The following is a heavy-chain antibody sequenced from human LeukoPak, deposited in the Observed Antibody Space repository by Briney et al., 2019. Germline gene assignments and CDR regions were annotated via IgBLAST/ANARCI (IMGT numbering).Heavy chain of an antibody. D-gene: IGHD2/OR15-2a*01. CDR1: GFTFNTFG. J-gene: IGHJ4*02. Sequence: GGSLRLSCAASGFTFNTFGMSWVRQAPVKGLEWVSYINYNGRDIYYADSVRGRFTTSRDNAKDSLYLQMNTLRDEDTAVYYCARDLSSHGRFDYWGQGTLVTISS. CDR2: INYNGRDI. CDR3: ARDLSSHGRFDY. V-gene: IGHV3-48*02.